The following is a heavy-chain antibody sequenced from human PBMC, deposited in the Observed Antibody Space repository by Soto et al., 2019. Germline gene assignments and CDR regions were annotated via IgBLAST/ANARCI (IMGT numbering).Heavy chain of an antibody. CDR2: INPGAGST. D-gene: IGHD3-9*01. J-gene: IGHJ4*02. V-gene: IGHV1-46*03. CDR3: ARVTVNNVLAGPFDY. Sequence: ASVKVSCKASGYTFTSYFLHWVRQAPGQGLEWMGIINPGAGSTTYAQNFQGRVTMTSDTPTSTVFMELSSLRSDDTAVYYCARVTVNNVLAGPFDYWGQGTLVTVSS. CDR1: GYTFTSYF.